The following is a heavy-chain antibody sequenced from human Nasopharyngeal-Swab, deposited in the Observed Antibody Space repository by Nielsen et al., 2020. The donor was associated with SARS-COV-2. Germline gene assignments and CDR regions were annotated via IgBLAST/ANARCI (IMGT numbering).Heavy chain of an antibody. CDR2: SGGKEHNYAT. J-gene: IGHJ4*02. Sequence: GESLKISCAASGFLFSASAIHSVRPASGKGLEWVGRSGGKEHNYATTYGASVQGRFTISRDDSKNTAFLQMEGLKTEDTALYYCTTDFYFDYWGQGALVTVSS. CDR1: GFLFSASA. V-gene: IGHV3-73*01. CDR3: TTDFYFDY.